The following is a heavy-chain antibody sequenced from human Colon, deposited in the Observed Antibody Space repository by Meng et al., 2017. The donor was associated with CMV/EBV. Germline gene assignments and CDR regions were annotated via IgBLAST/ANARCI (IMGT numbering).Heavy chain of an antibody. J-gene: IGHJ4*02. V-gene: IGHV3-72*01. D-gene: IGHD2/OR15-2a*01. Sequence: EVQLVESGGGPVQPGGSLIVSCVVSGFTFSDHYMDWVRQAPGRGLEWVARSRNKASGYTTEYAASVKGRFTISRDDSENSLYLQMNSLKTEDTAVYYCVRGYNSFDSWGQGTLVTVSS. CDR3: VRGYNSFDS. CDR1: GFTFSDHY. CDR2: SRNKASGYTT.